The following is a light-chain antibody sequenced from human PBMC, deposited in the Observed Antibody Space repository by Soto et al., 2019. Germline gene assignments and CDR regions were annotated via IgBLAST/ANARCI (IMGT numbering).Light chain of an antibody. V-gene: IGKV3-20*01. J-gene: IGKJ1*01. Sequence: ERATLSCRARESIRSNLAWFQQKPGQAPRLLIYGASTSATGIPDSFSGSGSGTDFTLTIRRPEPEDFAVYCCQQYGISPPTFGQGTK. CDR1: ESIRSN. CDR3: QQYGISPPT. CDR2: GAS.